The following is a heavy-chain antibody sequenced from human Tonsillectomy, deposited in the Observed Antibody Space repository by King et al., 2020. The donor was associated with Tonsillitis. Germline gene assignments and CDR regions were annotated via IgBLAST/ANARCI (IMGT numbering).Heavy chain of an antibody. CDR2: ISYDGSKK. CDR1: GFTFSSYG. V-gene: IGHV3-30*03. J-gene: IGHJ5*02. Sequence: VQLVESGGGVVQPGRSLRLSCAASGFTFSSYGMHWVRQAPGKGLEWVAVISYDGSKKYYADSVKGRFTISRDNSKNTLYLQMKSLRAEDTAVYYCASGEGSSFAPNWFDPWGQGTLVTVSS. D-gene: IGHD6-6*01. CDR3: ASGEGSSFAPNWFDP.